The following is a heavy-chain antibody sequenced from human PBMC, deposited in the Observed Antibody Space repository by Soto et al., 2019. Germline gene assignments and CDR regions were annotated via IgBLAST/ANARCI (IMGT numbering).Heavy chain of an antibody. V-gene: IGHV4-59*01. CDR3: AITLDYYYGMDV. D-gene: IGHD6-6*01. J-gene: IGHJ6*02. Sequence: SETLSLTCTVSGGSISSYYWSWIRQPPGKGLEWIGYIYYSGSTNYNPSLKSRVTISVDTSKNQFSLKLSSVTAADTAVYYCAITLDYYYGMDVWGQGTTVTVSS. CDR1: GGSISSYY. CDR2: IYYSGST.